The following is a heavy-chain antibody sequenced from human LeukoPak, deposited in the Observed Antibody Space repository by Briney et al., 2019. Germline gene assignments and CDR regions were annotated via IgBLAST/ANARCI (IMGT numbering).Heavy chain of an antibody. CDR3: AKDKNGGNTFDY. V-gene: IGHV3-53*01. Sequence: GGSLRLSCAASGFSVTRNYMSWVRQAPRKGLEWVSVIYSGGSTYYADSVKGRFAISRDNSKNTIYLQMNSLRTEDTAVYYCAKDKNGGNTFDYWGQGTLVTVSS. J-gene: IGHJ4*02. D-gene: IGHD4-23*01. CDR2: IYSGGST. CDR1: GFSVTRNY.